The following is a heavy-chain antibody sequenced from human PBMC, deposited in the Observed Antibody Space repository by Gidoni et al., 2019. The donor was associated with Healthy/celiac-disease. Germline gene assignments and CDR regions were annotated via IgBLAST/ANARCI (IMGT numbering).Heavy chain of an antibody. D-gene: IGHD5-18*01. V-gene: IGHV3-66*01. CDR2: IYRGGST. J-gene: IGHJ4*02. CDR3: ARVDSYGYIFDY. CDR1: Y. Sequence: YMSWVRQAPGKGLEWVSVIYRGGSTYYADSVKGRFTISRDNSKNTLYLQMNSLRAEDTAVYYCARVDSYGYIFDYWGQGTLVTVSS.